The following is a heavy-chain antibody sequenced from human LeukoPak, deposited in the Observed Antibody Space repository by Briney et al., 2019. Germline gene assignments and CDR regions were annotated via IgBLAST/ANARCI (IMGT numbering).Heavy chain of an antibody. Sequence: GRSLRLSCAASGFTFSSYGMHWVRQAPGKGLEWVAAIWYDGSNKYYADSVKGRFTISRDNSKNTLYLQMNSLRAEDTAVYYCARDSRRYCTNGVCQGGDYWGQGTLVTVSS. V-gene: IGHV3-33*01. CDR3: ARDSRRYCTNGVCQGGDY. CDR2: IWYDGSNK. J-gene: IGHJ4*02. CDR1: GFTFSSYG. D-gene: IGHD2-8*01.